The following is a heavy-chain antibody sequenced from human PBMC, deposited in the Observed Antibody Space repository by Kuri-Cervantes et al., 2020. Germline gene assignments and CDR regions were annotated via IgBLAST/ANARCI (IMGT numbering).Heavy chain of an antibody. CDR2: MWSDGEKK. CDR1: GFTLNRYG. V-gene: IGHV3-33*01. CDR3: ARGEYKPVSGLVSSFGY. Sequence: GESLKISCAASGFTLNRYGMHWVRQAPGKGLEWVAVMWSDGEKKYYADSVKGRFTISRDNSKNTLYLQMNSLRAEDTAVYYCARGEYKPVSGLVSSFGYWGQGTLVTVSS. J-gene: IGHJ4*02. D-gene: IGHD2-2*01.